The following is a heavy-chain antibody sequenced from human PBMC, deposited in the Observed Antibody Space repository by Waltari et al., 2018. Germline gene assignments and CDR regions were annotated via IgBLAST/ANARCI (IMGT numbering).Heavy chain of an antibody. V-gene: IGHV4-34*01. Sequence: QVQLQQWGAGLLKPSETLSLTCAVYGGSFSGYYWSWIRQPPGKGLEWIGEINHSGSTNYNPSLKSRVTISVDTSKNQFSLKLSSVTAADTAVYYCARDYGDYTRNYYYMDVWGKGTTVTVSS. CDR3: ARDYGDYTRNYYYMDV. D-gene: IGHD4-17*01. CDR2: INHSGST. CDR1: GGSFSGYY. J-gene: IGHJ6*03.